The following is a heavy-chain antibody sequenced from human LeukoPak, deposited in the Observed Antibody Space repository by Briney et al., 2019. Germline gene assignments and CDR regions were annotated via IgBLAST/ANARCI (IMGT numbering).Heavy chain of an antibody. CDR1: GYTFTGYY. CDR2: INPNSGGT. J-gene: IGHJ4*02. D-gene: IGHD3-16*02. Sequence: EASVKVSCKASGYTFTGYYMHWVRRAPGQGLEWMGWINPNSGGTNYAQKFQGWVTMTRDTSISTAYMELSRLRSDDTAVYYCARSGSYQPLFDYWGQGTLVTVSS. CDR3: ARSGSYQPLFDY. V-gene: IGHV1-2*04.